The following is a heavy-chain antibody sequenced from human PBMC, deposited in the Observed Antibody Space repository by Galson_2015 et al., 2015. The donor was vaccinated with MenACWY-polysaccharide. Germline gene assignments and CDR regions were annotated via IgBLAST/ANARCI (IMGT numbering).Heavy chain of an antibody. J-gene: IGHJ4*02. CDR3: AKTRGGDTASDS. V-gene: IGHV3-23*01. CDR2: INGGSSTI. D-gene: IGHD5-18*01. CDR1: GFTFSNYA. Sequence: SLRLSCAASGFTFSNYAMTWVRQAPGKGLEWVSYINGGSSTIYYADSVKGRFTISRDNSKNTLDLQMNSLRAEDTAVYYCAKTRGGDTASDSWGQGTLVTVSS.